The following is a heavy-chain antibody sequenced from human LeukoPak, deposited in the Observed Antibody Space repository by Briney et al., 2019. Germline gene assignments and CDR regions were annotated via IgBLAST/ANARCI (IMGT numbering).Heavy chain of an antibody. D-gene: IGHD3-10*01. CDR2: INHSGST. CDR1: GGSFSGYY. CDR3: AGGSGSYSFY. Sequence: PSETLSHTCAVYGGSFSGYYWSWIRQPPGKGLEWIGEINHSGSTNYNPSLKSRVTISVDTSKNQFSLKLSSVTAADTAVYYCAGGSGSYSFYWGQGTLVTVSS. V-gene: IGHV4-34*01. J-gene: IGHJ4*02.